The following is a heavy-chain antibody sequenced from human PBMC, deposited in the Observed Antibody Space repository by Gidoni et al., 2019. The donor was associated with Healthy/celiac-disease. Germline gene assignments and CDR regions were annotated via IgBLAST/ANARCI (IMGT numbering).Heavy chain of an antibody. D-gene: IGHD1-26*01. CDR3: AREEVGATRNFDY. V-gene: IGHV3-30*04. CDR2: ISYDGSSK. J-gene: IGHJ4*02. Sequence: QVQLVESGGGVVQPGRSLRLSCAASGFTFSSYAMHWVRQAPGKGLEWVAVISYDGSSKYYADAVKGRFTISRDNSKNTLYLQMNSLRAEDTAVYYCAREEVGATRNFDYWGQGTLVTVSS. CDR1: GFTFSSYA.